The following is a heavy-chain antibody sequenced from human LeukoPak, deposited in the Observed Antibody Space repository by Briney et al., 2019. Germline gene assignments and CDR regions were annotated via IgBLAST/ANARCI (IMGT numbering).Heavy chain of an antibody. CDR2: IERDGSEK. J-gene: IGHJ6*02. CDR3: ARDWRYCSSSSCLAMDV. Sequence: GGSLRLFCAASGFTFRSYWMSWVRQAPGKGLEWVPNIERDGSEKYYVDSVKGRFIISRDNAKNSLYLEMNSLRAEDTAVYYCARDWRYCSSSSCLAMDVWGQGTTVTVSS. V-gene: IGHV3-7*01. D-gene: IGHD2-2*01. CDR1: GFTFRSYW.